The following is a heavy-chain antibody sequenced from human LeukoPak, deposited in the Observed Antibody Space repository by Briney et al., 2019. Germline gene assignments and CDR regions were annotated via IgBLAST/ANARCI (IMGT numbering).Heavy chain of an antibody. CDR2: ISSSSSYI. Sequence: GGSLRLPCAASGFTFSSYSMNWVRQAPGKGLEWVSSISSSSSYIYYADSVKGRFTISRDNAKNSLYLQMNSLRAEDTAVYYCARDPAAAWQSNWFDPWGQGTLVTVSS. CDR1: GFTFSSYS. V-gene: IGHV3-21*01. CDR3: ARDPAAAWQSNWFDP. D-gene: IGHD6-13*01. J-gene: IGHJ5*02.